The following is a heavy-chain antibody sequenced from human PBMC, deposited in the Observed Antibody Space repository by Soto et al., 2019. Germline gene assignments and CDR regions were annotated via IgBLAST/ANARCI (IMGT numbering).Heavy chain of an antibody. CDR1: GFTFSSYG. D-gene: IGHD3-10*01. Sequence: GGSLRLSCAASGFTFSSYGMHWVRQAPGKGLEWVAVISYDGSNKYYADSVKGRFTISRDNSKNTLYLQMNSLRAEDTAVYYCAKAPALAVRGVILPYYYYYYGMDVWGQGTTVTVSS. CDR2: ISYDGSNK. CDR3: AKAPALAVRGVILPYYYYYYGMDV. V-gene: IGHV3-30*18. J-gene: IGHJ6*02.